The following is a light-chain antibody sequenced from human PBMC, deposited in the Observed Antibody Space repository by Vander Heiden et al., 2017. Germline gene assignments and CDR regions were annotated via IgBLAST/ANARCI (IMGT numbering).Light chain of an antibody. CDR3: QQYDNLPPLT. CDR2: DAS. CDR1: QDISNY. J-gene: IGKJ4*01. V-gene: IGKV1-33*01. Sequence: DIQMTQSPSSLSASVGDRVTITCQASQDISNYLNWYQQKPGKAPKLLIYDASNLETGVPSRFSGSGSATDFTFTISRLQPEDIATYYCQQYDNLPPLTFGGGTKVEIK.